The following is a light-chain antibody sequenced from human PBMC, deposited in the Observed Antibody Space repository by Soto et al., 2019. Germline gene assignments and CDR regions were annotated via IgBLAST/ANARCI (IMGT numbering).Light chain of an antibody. CDR2: DAS. CDR1: QSVSYW. CDR3: QQYGFS. J-gene: IGKJ3*01. Sequence: DIHMTQSPSTLSASVGDRVTITCRASQSVSYWLAWYQQKPGKAPKLLIHDASSLESGVPSRFRGGGSGQEFTLTISGLQPDDFATYYCQQYGFSFAPGTKV. V-gene: IGKV1-5*01.